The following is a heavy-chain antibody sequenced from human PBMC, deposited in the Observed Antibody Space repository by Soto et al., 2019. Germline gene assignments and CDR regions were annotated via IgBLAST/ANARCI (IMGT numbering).Heavy chain of an antibody. D-gene: IGHD1-1*01. CDR1: GFTISGKKY. Sequence: DVQLVESGGGLIQPGESLRLSCPAFGFTISGKKYVAWVRQAPGKGLEWVSALYDIDGSFYADSVKGRFTTPSDSSKTTVYLQMNDLRPDDTAVYYCATWHEREHAYDVWGLGTTVTVSS. CDR3: ATWHEREHAYDV. CDR2: LYDIDGS. V-gene: IGHV3-53*01. J-gene: IGHJ3*01.